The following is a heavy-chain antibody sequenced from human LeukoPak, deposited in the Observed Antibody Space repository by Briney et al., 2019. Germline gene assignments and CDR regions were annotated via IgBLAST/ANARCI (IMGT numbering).Heavy chain of an antibody. V-gene: IGHV3-30*03. Sequence: GGSLRLSCAASGFTFSSYGMHWVRQAPGKGLEWVAVISYDGSNKYYADSVKGRFTISRDNSKNTLYLQMNSLRAGDTAVYYCAAVTPYFDYWGQGTLVTVSS. CDR2: ISYDGSNK. CDR3: AAVTPYFDY. J-gene: IGHJ4*02. D-gene: IGHD4-23*01. CDR1: GFTFSSYG.